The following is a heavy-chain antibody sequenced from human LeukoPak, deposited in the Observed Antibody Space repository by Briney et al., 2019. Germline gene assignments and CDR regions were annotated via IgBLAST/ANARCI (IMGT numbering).Heavy chain of an antibody. V-gene: IGHV3-33*06. CDR2: IWYDGSNK. J-gene: IGHJ4*02. CDR3: AKKGSSSWYVDY. Sequence: GGSLRLSCAASGFTFSSYGMHWVRQAPGKGLEWVAVIWYDGSNKYYADSVKGRFTISRDNSENTLYLQMNSLRAEDTAVYYCAKKGSSSWYVDYWGQGTLVTVSS. CDR1: GFTFSSYG. D-gene: IGHD6-13*01.